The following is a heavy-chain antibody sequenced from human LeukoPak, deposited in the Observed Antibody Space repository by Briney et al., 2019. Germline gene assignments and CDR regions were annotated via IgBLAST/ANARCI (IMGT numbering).Heavy chain of an antibody. J-gene: IGHJ4*02. Sequence: PSETLSLTCSVSGYSISSGYYWGWIRQPPGQGLEWIGIIHHSGSLHYSPSLKSRVTISLDTSKNQFSLKLRSVTAADTAVYYCARAISGYSYGLTYYFDYWGQGTLVTVSS. V-gene: IGHV4-38-2*02. CDR3: ARAISGYSYGLTYYFDY. D-gene: IGHD5-18*01. CDR1: GYSISSGYY. CDR2: IHHSGSL.